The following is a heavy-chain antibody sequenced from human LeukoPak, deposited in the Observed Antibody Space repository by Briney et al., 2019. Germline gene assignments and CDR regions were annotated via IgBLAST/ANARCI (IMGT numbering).Heavy chain of an antibody. CDR2: IYSSGST. V-gene: IGHV4-59*01. CDR3: AREGSSGWRLRYYFDY. D-gene: IGHD6-19*01. Sequence: SETLSLTCTVSGGSISSYYWNWIRQPPGKGLEWIGYIYSSGSTNYNPSLKSRVTISLDTSKNQFSLNLSSVTAADTAVYYCAREGSSGWRLRYYFDYWGQGTLVTVSS. J-gene: IGHJ4*02. CDR1: GGSISSYY.